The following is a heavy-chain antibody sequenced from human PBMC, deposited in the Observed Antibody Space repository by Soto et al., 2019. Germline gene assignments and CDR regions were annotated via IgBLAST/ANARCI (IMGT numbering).Heavy chain of an antibody. V-gene: IGHV4-39*01. J-gene: IGHJ4*02. D-gene: IGHD4-17*01. Sequence: SETLSLTCTVSGGSISSSSYYWGWIRQPPGKGLEWIGSIYYSGSTYYNPSLKSRVTISVDTSKNQFSLKLSSVTAADTAVYYCARHGDYGDYFDDWGQGTLVTVSS. CDR1: GGSISSSSYY. CDR2: IYYSGST. CDR3: ARHGDYGDYFDD.